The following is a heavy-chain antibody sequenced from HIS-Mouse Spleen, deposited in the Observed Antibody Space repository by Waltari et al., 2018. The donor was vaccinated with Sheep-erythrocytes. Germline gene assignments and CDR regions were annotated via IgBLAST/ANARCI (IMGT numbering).Heavy chain of an antibody. Sequence: QVQLVQSGAEVKKPGSSVKVSCKASGGTFSSYAISWVRQAPGQGLEWMGRIIPILGIANYAQKFQGRVTITADKSTSTAYMELSSLRSEDTAVYYCARELAVAGSNYFDYWGQGTLVTVSS. CDR3: ARELAVAGSNYFDY. CDR1: GGTFSSYA. D-gene: IGHD6-19*01. CDR2: IIPILGIA. V-gene: IGHV1-69*04. J-gene: IGHJ4*02.